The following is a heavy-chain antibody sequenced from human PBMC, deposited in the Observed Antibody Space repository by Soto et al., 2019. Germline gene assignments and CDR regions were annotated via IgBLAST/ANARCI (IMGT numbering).Heavy chain of an antibody. CDR2: IIPVFGSP. J-gene: IGHJ4*02. CDR1: GYSFSSDA. CDR3: ARGGALSTSWYWGDGLDS. Sequence: QVQLEQSGSEVQKSGSSVKVSSKASGYSFSSDAITWVRQAPGQGLEWMGGIIPVFGSPTYAQKFQGRLTISADKSTNTSSLELRSLRSEDTAVYYCARGGALSTSWYWGDGLDSWGQGTQVTVSS. V-gene: IGHV1-69*06. D-gene: IGHD6-13*01.